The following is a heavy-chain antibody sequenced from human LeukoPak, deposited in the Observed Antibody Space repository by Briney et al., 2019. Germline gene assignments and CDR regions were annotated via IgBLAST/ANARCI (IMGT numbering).Heavy chain of an antibody. J-gene: IGHJ4*02. CDR2: ISYDGDNK. D-gene: IGHD6-19*01. V-gene: IGHV3-30-3*01. CDR3: ARDRGSSGWYMGY. Sequence: GGSLRLSCAASGFTFSSYAMHWVRQAPGKGLEWVAVISYDGDNKYYADSVKGRLTISRDNSENTLYLQMNSLRPEDTAVYYCARDRGSSGWYMGYWGQGTLVTVSS. CDR1: GFTFSSYA.